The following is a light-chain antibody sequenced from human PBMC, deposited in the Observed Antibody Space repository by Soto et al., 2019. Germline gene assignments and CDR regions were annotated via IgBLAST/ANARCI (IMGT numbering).Light chain of an antibody. CDR1: QSVSSSY. CDR3: QQYGSSPGFT. CDR2: GAS. J-gene: IGKJ3*01. Sequence: ELVFTHSPGTLSLSPGERATLSCRASQSVSSSYLAWYQQKPGQAPRLLIYGASSRATGIPDRFSGSGSGTDFTLTISRLEPEDFAVYYCQQYGSSPGFTFGPGTKVDIK. V-gene: IGKV3-20*01.